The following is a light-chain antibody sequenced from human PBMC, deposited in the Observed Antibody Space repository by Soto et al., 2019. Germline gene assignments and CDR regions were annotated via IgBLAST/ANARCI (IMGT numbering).Light chain of an antibody. CDR1: QRISSN. J-gene: IGKJ2*01. CDR2: GAS. V-gene: IGKV3D-15*01. Sequence: EIVMTQSPDTLSVSPGERATLSCRASQRISSNLAWYQQKPGQAPRLLIYGASTRATGVPARFSGSGSETDFTLTISNLQSEDCAVYYCQYHTDWPPYTFGQGTTLEI. CDR3: QYHTDWPPYT.